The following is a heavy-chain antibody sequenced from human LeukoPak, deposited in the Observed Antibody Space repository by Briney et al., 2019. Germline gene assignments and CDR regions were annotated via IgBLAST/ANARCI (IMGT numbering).Heavy chain of an antibody. V-gene: IGHV1-2*02. CDR3: ARGGGVVVPAAFDD. CDR1: GYTFTGYY. J-gene: IGHJ4*02. CDR2: INPNSGGT. Sequence: GASVKVSCKASGYTFTGYYMHWVRQAPGQGLEWMGWINPNSGGTNYAQKFQGRVTITADESTSTAYMELSSLRSEDTAIYYCARGGGVVVPAAFDDWGQGTLVTVSS. D-gene: IGHD2-2*01.